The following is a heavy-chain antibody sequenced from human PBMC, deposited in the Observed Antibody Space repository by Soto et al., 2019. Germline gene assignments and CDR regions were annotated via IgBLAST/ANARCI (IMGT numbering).Heavy chain of an antibody. J-gene: IGHJ6*02. CDR1: GFTFSSYT. Sequence: EVQLVESGGGLVKPGGSLRLSCAASGFTFSSYTMKWVRQAPGKGLEWVASISSSSGYTGYADSVKGRFTISRDNAKNSLYLQMNSLRAEDTAVYYCARDRGGYGPPDVWGQGTTVTVSS. V-gene: IGHV3-21*01. CDR3: ARDRGGYGPPDV. CDR2: ISSSSGYT. D-gene: IGHD3-10*01.